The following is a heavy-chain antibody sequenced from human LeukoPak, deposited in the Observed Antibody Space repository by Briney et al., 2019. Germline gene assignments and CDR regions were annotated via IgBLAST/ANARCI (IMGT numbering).Heavy chain of an antibody. CDR3: AREGRIGVAGTRYYFDY. CDR2: IYHSGST. V-gene: IGHV4-30-2*01. CDR1: GGSISSGGYY. Sequence: PSETLSLTCTVSGGSISSGGYYWSWIRQPPGKGLEWIGYIYHSGSTYYNLSLKSRVTISVDRSKNQFSLKLSSVTAADTAVYYCAREGRIGVAGTRYYFDYWGQGTLVTVSS. D-gene: IGHD6-19*01. J-gene: IGHJ4*02.